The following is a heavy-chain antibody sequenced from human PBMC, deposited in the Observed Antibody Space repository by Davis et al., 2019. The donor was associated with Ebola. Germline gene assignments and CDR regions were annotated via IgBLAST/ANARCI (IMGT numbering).Heavy chain of an antibody. CDR2: ISHSGST. V-gene: IGHV4-38-2*02. D-gene: IGHD3-22*01. CDR1: GYSISNNYY. CDR3: ARHNLGYYYDSSGYYNRPYYFDY. Sequence: MPSETLSLTCTVPGYSISNNYYWVWLRQPPGQGLEWIGSISHSGSTYYNPSLKIRVTISVDTSKNQFSLKLSSVTAADTAVYYCARHNLGYYYDSSGYYNRPYYFDYWGQGTLVTVSS. J-gene: IGHJ4*02.